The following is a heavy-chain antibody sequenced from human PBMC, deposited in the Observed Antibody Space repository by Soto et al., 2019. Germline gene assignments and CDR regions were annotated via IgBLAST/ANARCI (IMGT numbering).Heavy chain of an antibody. Sequence: QVRLVQSGAEVKRPGSSVKVSCKASGGTLRNYAIGWVRQAPGQGLEWMGGIILPFGTPNYVQKFQGRVTISADESMTTADMELGGLGSEDTAVYYCAGGPDYEGCFDYWGRGTLVTVS. CDR3: AGGPDYEGCFDY. CDR2: IILPFGTP. V-gene: IGHV1-69*12. CDR1: GGTLRNYA. J-gene: IGHJ4*02. D-gene: IGHD4-17*01.